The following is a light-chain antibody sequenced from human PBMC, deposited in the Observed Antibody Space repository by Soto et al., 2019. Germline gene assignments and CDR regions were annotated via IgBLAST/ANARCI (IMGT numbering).Light chain of an antibody. CDR3: QQYNSYPWT. CDR2: DAS. Sequence: DIQMSQSPSTLSASVGDRVTITCRASQSISGWLAWYQQKPGKAPKLLIYDASSLESGVPSRFSGSGSGTELTLTITSLQPDDFATYYCQQYNSYPWTFGQGTKVDI. V-gene: IGKV1-5*01. CDR1: QSISGW. J-gene: IGKJ1*01.